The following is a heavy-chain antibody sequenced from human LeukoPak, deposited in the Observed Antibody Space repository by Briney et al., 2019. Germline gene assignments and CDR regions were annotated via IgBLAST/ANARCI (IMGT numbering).Heavy chain of an antibody. D-gene: IGHD5-24*01. CDR2: IYPGDSDT. CDR3: ARQMATVGDDSFDI. J-gene: IGHJ3*02. V-gene: IGHV5-51*01. CDR1: GYTFTSYW. Sequence: GESLKISCKASGYTFTSYWIGWVRQMPGKGLELMGIIYPGDSDTRYSPSFQGQVTISADKSISTAYLQWSTLKASDTAMYYCARQMATVGDDSFDIWGQGTMVTVSS.